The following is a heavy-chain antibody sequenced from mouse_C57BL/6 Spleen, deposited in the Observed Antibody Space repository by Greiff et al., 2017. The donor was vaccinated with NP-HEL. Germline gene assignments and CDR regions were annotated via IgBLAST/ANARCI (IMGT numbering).Heavy chain of an antibody. CDR3: ARTPQDDGRSPYYFDY. Sequence: EVQLQQSGPELVKPGASVKISCKASGYTFTDYSMNWVKQSHGKSLEWIGDINPNNGGTSYNQKFKGKATLSVDKSSSTAYMELRSLTSEDTAVYYCARTPQDDGRSPYYFDYWGQGTTLTVSA. D-gene: IGHD1-1*01. V-gene: IGHV1-26*01. J-gene: IGHJ2*01. CDR2: INPNNGGT. CDR1: GYTFTDYS.